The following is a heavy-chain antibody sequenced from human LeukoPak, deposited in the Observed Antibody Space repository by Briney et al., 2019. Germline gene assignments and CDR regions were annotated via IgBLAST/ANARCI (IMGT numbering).Heavy chain of an antibody. V-gene: IGHV7-4-1*02. Sequence: ASVKVSCKAAGYTFTSYAMNCVRQAPGQGLEWMGWINTNTGNPTYAQGFTGRFVFSLDTSVSTTYLQISSLKAEDTAVYYCARGLQLWLYYFDYWGQGTLVSVSS. CDR2: INTNTGNP. J-gene: IGHJ4*02. D-gene: IGHD5-18*01. CDR1: GYTFTSYA. CDR3: ARGLQLWLYYFDY.